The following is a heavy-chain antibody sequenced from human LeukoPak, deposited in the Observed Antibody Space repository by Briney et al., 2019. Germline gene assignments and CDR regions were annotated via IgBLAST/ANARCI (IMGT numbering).Heavy chain of an antibody. V-gene: IGHV4-59*01. CDR3: ARVEMATTFDY. J-gene: IGHJ4*02. Sequence: NPSETLSLTCTVSGGSISSYCWSWIRQPPGKGLEWIGYIYYSGSTNYNPSLKSRVTISVDTSKNQFSLKLSSVTAADTAVYYCARVEMATTFDYWGQGTLVTVSS. CDR2: IYYSGST. D-gene: IGHD5-24*01. CDR1: GGSISSYC.